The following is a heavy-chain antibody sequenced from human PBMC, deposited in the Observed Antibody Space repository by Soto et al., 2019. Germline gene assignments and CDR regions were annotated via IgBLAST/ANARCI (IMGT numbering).Heavy chain of an antibody. D-gene: IGHD1-7*01. CDR3: ARDLELRYYYYYMDV. CDR2: IIPILGIA. J-gene: IGHJ6*03. V-gene: IGHV1-69*04. CDR1: GGTFSSYT. Sequence: GASVKVSCKASGGTFSSYTISWVRQAPGQGLEWMGRIIPILGIANYAQKFQGRVTITADKSTSTAYMELSSLRSEDTAVYYCARDLELRYYYYYMDVWGKGTTVTVSS.